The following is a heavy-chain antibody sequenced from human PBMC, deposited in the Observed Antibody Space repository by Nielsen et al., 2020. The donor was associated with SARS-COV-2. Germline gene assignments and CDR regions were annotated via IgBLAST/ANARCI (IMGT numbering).Heavy chain of an antibody. CDR3: VKDSSLVWFGESWFDP. CDR2: INWNGANT. V-gene: IGHV3-20*01. J-gene: IGHJ5*02. CDR1: GFTFDDYG. Sequence: LSLTCAASGFTFDDYGMSWVRQAPGKGLEWVSGINWNGANTGYADSVRGRFTISRDNAKNSLYLQMNSLRAEDTALYHCVKDSSLVWFGESWFDPWGQGTLVTVSS. D-gene: IGHD3-10*01.